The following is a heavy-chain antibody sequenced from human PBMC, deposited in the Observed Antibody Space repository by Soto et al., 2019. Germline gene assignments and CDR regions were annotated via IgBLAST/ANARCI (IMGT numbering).Heavy chain of an antibody. CDR2: IYYSGST. CDR1: GGSISSSSYY. V-gene: IGHV4-39*01. CDR3: ARRVVVATITEGPTHNYNWFDP. D-gene: IGHD5-12*01. J-gene: IGHJ5*02. Sequence: PSETLSLTCTVSGGSISSSSYYWGWIRQPPGKGLEWIGSIYYSGSTYYNPSLKSRVTISVDTSKNQFSLKLSSVTAADTAVYYCARRVVVATITEGPTHNYNWFDPWGQGTLVTVSS.